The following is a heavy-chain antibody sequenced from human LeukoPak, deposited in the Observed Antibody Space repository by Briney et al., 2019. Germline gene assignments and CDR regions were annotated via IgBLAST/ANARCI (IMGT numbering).Heavy chain of an antibody. J-gene: IGHJ4*02. CDR2: IYYSGST. D-gene: IGHD3-22*01. CDR1: GGPISRYH. CDR3: ARNYLIPRGTLFDY. Sequence: SETLTLPCTVSGGPISRYHWSWIRQPPGEALEWLGYIYYSGSTNYNPSLKSRVTISVNTPKKQFSLKLSSVTAADTAVDYCARNYLIPRGTLFDYWCQGTLVTVSS. V-gene: IGHV4-59*01.